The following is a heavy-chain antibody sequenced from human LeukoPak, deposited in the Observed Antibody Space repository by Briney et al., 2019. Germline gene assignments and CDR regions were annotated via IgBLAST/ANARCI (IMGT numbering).Heavy chain of an antibody. J-gene: IGHJ4*02. CDR2: IYSAGTT. D-gene: IGHD3-22*01. CDR1: GITVNNND. Sequence: PGGSLRLSCAASGITVNNNDMTWVRQAPGKGLEWVSVIYSAGTTYYTESVKGRFTISGDNSKNTLYLQMNSLRAEDTAVYYCARVLRGYDTRAYYYHYFDYWGQGTLVTVSS. V-gene: IGHV3-66*01. CDR3: ARVLRGYDTRAYYYHYFDY.